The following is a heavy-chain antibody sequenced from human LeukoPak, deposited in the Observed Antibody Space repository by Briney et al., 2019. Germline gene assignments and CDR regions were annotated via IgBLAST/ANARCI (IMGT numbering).Heavy chain of an antibody. V-gene: IGHV1-69*13. CDR2: IIPIFGTA. D-gene: IGHD3-3*01. CDR3: ARVYDFWSGYYYYGMDV. CDR1: GGTFSSYA. Sequence: EASVKVSCTASGGTFSSYAISWVRQAPGQGLEWMGGIIPIFGTANYAQKFQGRVTITADESTSTAYMELSSLRSEDTAVYYCARVYDFWSGYYYYGMDVWGQGTTVTVSS. J-gene: IGHJ6*02.